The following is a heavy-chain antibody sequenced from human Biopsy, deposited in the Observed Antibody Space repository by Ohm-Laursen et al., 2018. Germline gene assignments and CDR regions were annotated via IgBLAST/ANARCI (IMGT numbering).Heavy chain of an antibody. Sequence: ASSVKVSCKSSGYAVNDYFLHWLRQAPGQGPEWMGWISPNSGGTNYAQKFQGRVTMTTDTSTSTVYLELRRLISDDTAVYYCARDIMNRIAGLVARSDVFDVWGQGTLVTVSS. CDR2: ISPNSGGT. CDR3: ARDIMNRIAGLVARSDVFDV. D-gene: IGHD3-16*01. V-gene: IGHV1-2*02. J-gene: IGHJ3*01. CDR1: GYAVNDYF.